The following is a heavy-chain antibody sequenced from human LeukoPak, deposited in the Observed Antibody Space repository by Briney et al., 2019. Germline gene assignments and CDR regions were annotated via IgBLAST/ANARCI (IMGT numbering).Heavy chain of an antibody. Sequence: RGSLRLSCAASGFTFSSYGMHWVRQAPGKGLEWVAVISYDGSNKYYADSVKGRFTISRDNSKNTLYLQMNSLRAEDTAVYYCAKEFPTLSSVWSGYYYYYYYGMDVWGQGTTVTVSS. CDR2: ISYDGSNK. D-gene: IGHD3-3*01. CDR3: AKEFPTLSSVWSGYYYYYYYGMDV. J-gene: IGHJ6*02. V-gene: IGHV3-30*18. CDR1: GFTFSSYG.